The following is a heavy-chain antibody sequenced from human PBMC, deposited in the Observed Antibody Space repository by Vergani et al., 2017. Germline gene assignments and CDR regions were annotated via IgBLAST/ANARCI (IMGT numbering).Heavy chain of an antibody. D-gene: IGHD3-9*01. V-gene: IGHV3-30*18. CDR2: ISSDGSNK. Sequence: QVQLVESGGGVVQPGRSLRLSCETSGLMFNNYGMHWVRQAPGKGLEWVAVISSDGSNKHYADSVKGRFTISRDNSQNTLYLQMDSLTAEDTAVYYCAKGAKNGILTADDIWGQGTMVTVSS. CDR1: GLMFNNYG. CDR3: AKGAKNGILTADDI. J-gene: IGHJ3*02.